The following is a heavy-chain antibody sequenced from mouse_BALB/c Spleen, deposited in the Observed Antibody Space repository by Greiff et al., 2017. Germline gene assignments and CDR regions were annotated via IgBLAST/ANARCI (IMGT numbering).Heavy chain of an antibody. CDR2: INPSTGYT. Sequence: QVQLQQSGAELAKPGASVKMSCKASGYTFTSYWMHWVKQRPGQGLEWIGYINPSTGYTEYNQKFKDKATLTADKSSSTAYMQLSSLTSEDSAVYYCATAYYYGYYAMDYWGQGTSVTVSS. D-gene: IGHD1-1*01. J-gene: IGHJ4*01. CDR3: ATAYYYGYYAMDY. CDR1: GYTFTSYW. V-gene: IGHV1-7*01.